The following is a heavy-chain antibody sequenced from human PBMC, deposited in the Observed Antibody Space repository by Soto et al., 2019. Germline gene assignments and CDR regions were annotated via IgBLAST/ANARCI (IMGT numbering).Heavy chain of an antibody. V-gene: IGHV1-3*01. Sequence: ASVKVSCKASGYTFTSYAMHWVRQAPGQRLEWMGWINAGNGNTKYSQKFQGRVTITRDTSASTAYMELSSLRSEDTAVYYCARDPGYCSSASCPWYFDYWGQGTLVTVSS. CDR3: ARDPGYCSSASCPWYFDY. J-gene: IGHJ4*02. D-gene: IGHD2-2*01. CDR1: GYTFTSYA. CDR2: INAGNGNT.